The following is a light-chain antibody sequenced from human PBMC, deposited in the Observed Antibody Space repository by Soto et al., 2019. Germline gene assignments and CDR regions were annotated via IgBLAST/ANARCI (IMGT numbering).Light chain of an antibody. V-gene: IGLV6-57*04. J-gene: IGLJ2*01. CDR2: EDN. Sequence: NFMLTQPHSVSESPGKTVTISYTRSSGSIASNYVQWYQQRPGSAPTTVIYEDNQRPSGVPDRFSGSIDSSSNSASLTISGLKTEDEADYYCQSYDSSNRDVVFGGGTKVTVL. CDR1: SGSIASNY. CDR3: QSYDSSNRDVV.